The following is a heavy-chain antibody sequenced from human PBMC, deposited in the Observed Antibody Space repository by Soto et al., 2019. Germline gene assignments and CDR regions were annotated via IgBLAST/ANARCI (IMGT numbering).Heavy chain of an antibody. D-gene: IGHD3-10*01. Sequence: QITLKESDPTLMRPTQTLTLTCTFSGFSLSSSGVGVGWIRQPPGKALEWLALLYWDDDHRYSPSLKTRLTITKDTSKNQVVLTMTKLDPADTATYYCAREVYYSTYFDSWGQGTLVTVSS. J-gene: IGHJ4*02. V-gene: IGHV2-5*02. CDR2: LYWDDDH. CDR1: GFSLSSSGVG. CDR3: AREVYYSTYFDS.